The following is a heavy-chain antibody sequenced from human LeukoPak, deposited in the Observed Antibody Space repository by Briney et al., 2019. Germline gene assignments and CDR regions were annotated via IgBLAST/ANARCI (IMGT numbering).Heavy chain of an antibody. J-gene: IGHJ4*02. D-gene: IGHD2-15*01. CDR2: ISYDGSNK. CDR3: AGYCSGGSCYRRFDY. CDR1: GLTFSSYA. V-gene: IGHV3-30*04. Sequence: GGSLRLSCAASGLTFSSYAMHWVRQAPGKGLEWVAVISYDGSNKYYADSVKGRFTISRDNSKNTLYLQMNSLRAEDTAVYYCAGYCSGGSCYRRFDYWGQGTLVTVSS.